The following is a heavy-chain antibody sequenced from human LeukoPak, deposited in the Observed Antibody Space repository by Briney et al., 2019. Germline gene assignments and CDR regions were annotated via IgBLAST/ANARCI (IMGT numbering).Heavy chain of an antibody. J-gene: IGHJ6*02. V-gene: IGHV1-69*04. D-gene: IGHD6-25*01. CDR1: GGTFSNYA. CDR2: VIPFLDTS. CDR3: AREGEAEAAAGLYGLDV. Sequence: SVKVSCKASGGTFSNYAISWVRQAPGQGLEWMGRVIPFLDTSTYARKFQGRLIFTADKSTNIAYMELSSLRFQDTAVYYCAREGEAEAAAGLYGLDVWGQGTTVTVSS.